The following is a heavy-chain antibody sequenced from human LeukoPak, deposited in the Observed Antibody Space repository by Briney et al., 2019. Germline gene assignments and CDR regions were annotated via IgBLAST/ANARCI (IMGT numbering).Heavy chain of an antibody. CDR2: IKQDGSEK. J-gene: IGHJ4*02. CDR1: GFTFSGYW. Sequence: GGSLRLSCAASGFTFSGYWMSWVRQAPGKGLEWVANIKQDGSEKYYVDSVKGRFTISRDNAKNSLYLQMNSLRAEDTAVYYCARDNIVVVPAADFDYWGQGTLVTVSS. CDR3: ARDNIVVVPAADFDY. V-gene: IGHV3-7*03. D-gene: IGHD2-2*01.